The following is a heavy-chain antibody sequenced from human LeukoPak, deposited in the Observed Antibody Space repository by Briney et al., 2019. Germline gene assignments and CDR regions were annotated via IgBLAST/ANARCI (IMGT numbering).Heavy chain of an antibody. D-gene: IGHD3-16*01. CDR2: IYPGDSDT. Sequence: GESLKISCKGSGYSFASHWIGWVRQMPGKGLEWMGIIYPGDSDTRYSPSFQGQVTISADKSITTAYLQWRSLRASDTAMYYCARGPFSKFDPWGQGTLVTVSS. CDR3: ARGPFSKFDP. CDR1: GYSFASHW. J-gene: IGHJ5*02. V-gene: IGHV5-51*01.